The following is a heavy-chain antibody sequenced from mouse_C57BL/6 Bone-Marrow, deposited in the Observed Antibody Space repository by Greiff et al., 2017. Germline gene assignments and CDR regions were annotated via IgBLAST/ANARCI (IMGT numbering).Heavy chain of an antibody. Sequence: VKLMESGAELMKPGASVKLSCKATGYTFTGYWIAWVKQRPGHGLEWIGEILPGSGSTNYNAKFKGKATFTADTSSNTAYMQLSSLTTEDSAIYYYERWGYAMDYGGRGTSATVSS. CDR2: ILPGSGST. V-gene: IGHV1-9*01. CDR3: ERWGYAMDY. J-gene: IGHJ4*01. CDR1: GYTFTGYW.